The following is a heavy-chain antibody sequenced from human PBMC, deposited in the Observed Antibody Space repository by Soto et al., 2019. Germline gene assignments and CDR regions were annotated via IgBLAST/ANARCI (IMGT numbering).Heavy chain of an antibody. CDR1: GGSFSSYY. CDR2: INHSGST. CDR3: ARGKSYDYVWGSYCYSSHYFDY. Sequence: SETLSLTCAVYGGSFSSYYWSWIRQPPGKGLEWIGEINHSGSTNYNPSLKSRGTISVDTSKNQFALKLSSVTAADTAVYYCARGKSYDYVWGSYCYSSHYFDYWGQGTLVTVSS. V-gene: IGHV4-34*01. J-gene: IGHJ4*02. D-gene: IGHD3-16*02.